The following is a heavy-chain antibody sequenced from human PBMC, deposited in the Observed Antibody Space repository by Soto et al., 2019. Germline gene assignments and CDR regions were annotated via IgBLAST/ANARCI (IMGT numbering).Heavy chain of an antibody. CDR3: AKEPGSYDSSMSSIQVDP. CDR2: ISGSGGST. Sequence: GGSLRLSCAASGFTFSSYAMSWVRQAPGKGLEWVSAISGSGGSTYYADSVKGRFTISRDNSKNTLYLQMNSLRAEDTAVYYCAKEPGSYDSSMSSIQVDPWGQGTLVTVSS. V-gene: IGHV3-23*01. D-gene: IGHD3-22*01. CDR1: GFTFSSYA. J-gene: IGHJ5*02.